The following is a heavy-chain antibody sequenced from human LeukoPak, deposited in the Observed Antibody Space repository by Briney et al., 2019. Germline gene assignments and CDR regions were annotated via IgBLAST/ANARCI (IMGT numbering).Heavy chain of an antibody. Sequence: GGSLRLSCAPSGFTFASYSMNWVRHAPGEGLGWVSSISSSSSYIYYADSVKGRFTISRDNAKNSLYLQINRLRAEDTAVYYCARNPLNYYDSSEGAFDIWGQGTMVTVSS. D-gene: IGHD3-22*01. CDR2: ISSSSSYI. CDR3: ARNPLNYYDSSEGAFDI. V-gene: IGHV3-21*01. J-gene: IGHJ3*02. CDR1: GFTFASYS.